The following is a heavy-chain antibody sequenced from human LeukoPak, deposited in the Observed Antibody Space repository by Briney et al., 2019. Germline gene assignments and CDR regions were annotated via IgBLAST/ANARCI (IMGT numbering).Heavy chain of an antibody. V-gene: IGHV3-23*01. Sequence: PGGSLRLSCAASGFTFSSYAMSWVRQAPGKGLEWVLVISGSGGSTYYADSVKGRFTISRDNSKNTLYLQMNSLRAEDTAVYYCAKGGGGDYDIHLDYWGQGILVTVSS. J-gene: IGHJ4*02. CDR3: AKGGGGDYDIHLDY. D-gene: IGHD4-17*01. CDR1: GFTFSSYA. CDR2: ISGSGGST.